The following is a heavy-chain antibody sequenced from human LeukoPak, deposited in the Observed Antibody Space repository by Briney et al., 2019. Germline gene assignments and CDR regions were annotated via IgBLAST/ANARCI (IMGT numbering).Heavy chain of an antibody. Sequence: SETLSLTCTVSGGSISSGGYFWSWIRQHPGKGLEWIGYIYYTGSTYYNPSLKSRVTLSVDTSKNQFSLKLSSLTAADTAVYYCARVSRDPDYDFWSGPSYYFDYWGQGTLVTVSS. D-gene: IGHD3-3*01. CDR2: IYYTGST. V-gene: IGHV4-31*03. J-gene: IGHJ4*02. CDR3: ARVSRDPDYDFWSGPSYYFDY. CDR1: GGSISSGGYF.